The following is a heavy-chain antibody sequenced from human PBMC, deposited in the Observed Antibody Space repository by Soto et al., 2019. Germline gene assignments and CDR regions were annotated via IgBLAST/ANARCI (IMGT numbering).Heavy chain of an antibody. CDR1: GFLVNSAY. CDR2: INSDGST. D-gene: IGHD5-18*01. CDR3: ASSGYSFAWGY. V-gene: IGHV3-53*01. Sequence: EVQLVESGGGLIPPGGSLRLSCAASGFLVNSAYMTWVRQAPGQGLEWLSMINSDGSTLYAESVKGRFTISRDNSKNRLYLAMNSLRAEDTAMYCCASSGYSFAWGYWGQGTLVIVTS. J-gene: IGHJ4*02.